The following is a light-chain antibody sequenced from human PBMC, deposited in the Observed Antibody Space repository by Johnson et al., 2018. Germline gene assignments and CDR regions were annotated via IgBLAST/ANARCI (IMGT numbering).Light chain of an antibody. CDR3: GTWYSSMSAGNV. Sequence: QSVLTQPPSVSAAPGQKVTISCSRSSSNIGNNYVSWYQQLPGTAHKLLIYENNKRPSGMTDRFSGTKSGTSATLGINGRQTGDAADYYCGTWYSSMSAGNVFVTGTKVTVL. J-gene: IGLJ1*01. CDR1: SSNIGNNY. CDR2: ENN. V-gene: IGLV1-51*02.